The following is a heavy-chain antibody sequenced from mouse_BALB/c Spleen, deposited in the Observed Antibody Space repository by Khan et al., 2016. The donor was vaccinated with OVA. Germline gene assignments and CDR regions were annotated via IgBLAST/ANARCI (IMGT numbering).Heavy chain of an antibody. V-gene: IGHV5-6-5*01. Sequence: EVELVESGGGLVKPGGSLKLSCAASGFIFNNYAMSWVRQTPEKRLEWVASISRVNNIYYIDSVKGRFTISRDNARNILYLEMSSLRSEDTAKYHCARGYYYGEMDYWGQGTSVTVSS. D-gene: IGHD1-1*01. CDR3: ARGYYYGEMDY. CDR1: GFIFNNYA. CDR2: ISRVNNI. J-gene: IGHJ4*01.